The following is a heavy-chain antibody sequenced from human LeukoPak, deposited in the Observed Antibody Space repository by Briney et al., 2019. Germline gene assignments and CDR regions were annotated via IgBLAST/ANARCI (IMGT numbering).Heavy chain of an antibody. CDR3: ARGAYCGGDCPLPNSLY. Sequence: GGSMRLSCAASAFTFSSYWMHWVRQAPGKGLVWVSRIKGDGTSTTYADSVKGRFTISRDNAKNTLYLQMNSRTAEDTAVYYCARGAYCGGDCPLPNSLYGGRGTLVTVS. CDR1: AFTFSSYW. D-gene: IGHD2-21*01. CDR2: IKGDGTST. J-gene: IGHJ4*02. V-gene: IGHV3-74*01.